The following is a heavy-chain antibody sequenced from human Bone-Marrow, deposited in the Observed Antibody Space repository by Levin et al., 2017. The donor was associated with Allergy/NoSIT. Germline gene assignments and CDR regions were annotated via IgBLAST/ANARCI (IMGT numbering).Heavy chain of an antibody. CDR2: INGDGSRP. CDR1: GFTFSNYW. Sequence: GGSLRLSCAASGFTFSNYWMHWVRQVPGKGLEWVSRINGDGSRPYYADSVKGRFTISRDNAKNTLFLQMTSLRAEDTAVYSCARIDCAGDCYSREGSFDLWGRGTLVTVSS. CDR3: ARIDCAGDCYSREGSFDL. J-gene: IGHJ2*01. D-gene: IGHD2-21*01. V-gene: IGHV3-74*01.